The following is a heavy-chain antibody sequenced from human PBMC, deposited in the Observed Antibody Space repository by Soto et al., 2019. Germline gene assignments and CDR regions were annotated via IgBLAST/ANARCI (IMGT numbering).Heavy chain of an antibody. CDR2: IKQDGSEK. Sequence: PGVSLRLSCAASGFTFSSYGMGWVRQAPGKGLEWVANIKQDGSEKYYVDCVQGRFNISRDNAKNSLYLQMNSLRAEDTAVYYCARDTYYYYYYGMDVWGQGTTVTVSS. CDR3: ARDTYYYYYYGMDV. CDR1: GFTFSSYG. J-gene: IGHJ6*02. V-gene: IGHV3-7*01.